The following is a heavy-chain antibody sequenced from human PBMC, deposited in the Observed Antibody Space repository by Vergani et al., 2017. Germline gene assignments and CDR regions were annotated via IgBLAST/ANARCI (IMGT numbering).Heavy chain of an antibody. CDR1: GYTFTSYG. CDR3: ARDFGDYYYDSSGYRRGDY. D-gene: IGHD3-22*01. Sequence: QVQLVQSGAEVKKPGASVKVSCKASGYTFTSYGISWVRQAPGQGLEWMGWISAYNGNTNYAQKLQGRVTMTTDTSTSTAYMELRSLRSDDTAVYYCARDFGDYYYDSSGYRRGDYWGQGTLVTVSS. J-gene: IGHJ4*02. V-gene: IGHV1-18*01. CDR2: ISAYNGNT.